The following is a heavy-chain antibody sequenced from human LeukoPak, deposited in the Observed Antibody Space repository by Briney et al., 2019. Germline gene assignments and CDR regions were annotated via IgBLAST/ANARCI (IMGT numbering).Heavy chain of an antibody. CDR2: MKPNSGST. CDR3: ARGPMYSSSRLIDY. CDR1: GYTFTGYY. D-gene: IGHD6-13*01. V-gene: IGHV1-2*02. J-gene: IGHJ4*02. Sequence: ASVTVSCKVSGYTFTGYYMQWVRQAPGQGLAWMGWMKPNSGSTNYAQKCQGRVTMTRDTSSSTAYMELSSLRSDDTAVYYCARGPMYSSSRLIDYWGQGTLVTVSS.